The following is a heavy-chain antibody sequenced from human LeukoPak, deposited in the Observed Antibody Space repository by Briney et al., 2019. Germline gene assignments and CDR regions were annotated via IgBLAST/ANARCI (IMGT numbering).Heavy chain of an antibody. CDR3: ARLKRIPAAGRNWFDP. J-gene: IGHJ5*02. CDR2: INTNTGNP. CDR1: GYTFTSYA. V-gene: IGHV7-4-1*02. D-gene: IGHD6-13*01. Sequence: ASVKVSCMASGYTFTSYAMNWVRQAPGQGLEWMGWINTNTGNPTYAQGLTGRFVFSLYTSVSTASLQISSLKAEDPAVYYSARLKRIPAAGRNWFDPWGQGTLVTVSS.